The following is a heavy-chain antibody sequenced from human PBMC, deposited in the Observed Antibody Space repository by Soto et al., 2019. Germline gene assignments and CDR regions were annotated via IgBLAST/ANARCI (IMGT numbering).Heavy chain of an antibody. CDR2: ISGSGGST. CDR3: AKDPTKYGSGSTDWFDP. CDR1: GFTFSSYA. D-gene: IGHD3-10*01. Sequence: VGSLRLSCAASGFTFSSYAMSWVRQAPGKGLEWVSAISGSGGSTYYADSVKGRFTISRDNSKNTLYLQMNSLRAEDTAVYYCAKDPTKYGSGSTDWFDPWGQGTLVTVSS. V-gene: IGHV3-23*01. J-gene: IGHJ5*02.